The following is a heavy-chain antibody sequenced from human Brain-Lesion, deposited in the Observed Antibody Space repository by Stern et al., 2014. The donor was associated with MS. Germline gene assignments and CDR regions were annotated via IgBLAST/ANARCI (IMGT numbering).Heavy chain of an antibody. Sequence: QLQLQESGPGLVKPSETLSLTCTVAGGSVSSTSYAWAWIRQPPGKGLEWIGTIYYSGNNYYRPSLKSRLTISLEPSKDPFSPQVRSVTAADTAVYYCAGEEDIRYCSGGSCTGNWFDPWGQGTLVTVSS. D-gene: IGHD2-15*01. CDR1: GGSVSSTSYA. J-gene: IGHJ5*02. CDR2: IYYSGNN. CDR3: AGEEDIRYCSGGSCTGNWFDP. V-gene: IGHV4-39*01.